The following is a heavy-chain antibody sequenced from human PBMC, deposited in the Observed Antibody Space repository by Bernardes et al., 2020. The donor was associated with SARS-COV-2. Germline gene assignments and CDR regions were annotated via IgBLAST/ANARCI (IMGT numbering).Heavy chain of an antibody. J-gene: IGHJ2*01. Sequence: ASVKVSCKATGYTFTNHAITWVRQVPGQGLEWLGWINDYNGHPNYAQKVQGRVTLTTDPSTRTAYMELRSLTSDDTAVYYCARLVTGASGGFDLWGRGTPVTVST. D-gene: IGHD2-21*02. V-gene: IGHV1-18*01. CDR1: GYTFTNHA. CDR2: INDYNGHP. CDR3: ARLVTGASGGFDL.